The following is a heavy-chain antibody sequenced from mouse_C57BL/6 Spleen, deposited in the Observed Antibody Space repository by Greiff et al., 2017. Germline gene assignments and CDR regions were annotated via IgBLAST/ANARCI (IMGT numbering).Heavy chain of an antibody. CDR1: GYTFTSYW. Sequence: QFQLQQPGAELVRPGTSVKLSCTASGYTFTSYWMHWVKQRPGQGLEWIGVLAPSDSYTNYNQKFKGKATLTVATSSSTAYMQRSSLTSEDSAVYYCARTITTVVAPYYCDYWGQGTTLTVSS. V-gene: IGHV1-59*01. D-gene: IGHD1-1*01. CDR2: LAPSDSYT. J-gene: IGHJ2*01. CDR3: ARTITTVVAPYYCDY.